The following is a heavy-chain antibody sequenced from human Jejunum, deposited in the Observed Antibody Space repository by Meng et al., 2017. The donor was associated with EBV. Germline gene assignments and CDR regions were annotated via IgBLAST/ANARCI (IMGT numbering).Heavy chain of an antibody. CDR3: ARGAYFDY. CDR2: IYYSGSA. CDR1: GGSLSSGVYS. Sequence: QLHGAGADLVTPSAPVPLLCAVSGGSLSSGVYSWHWLRQPPGKGLQWIGYIYYSGSAFYNPSLKSRVTLSVDRSKNQFSLNLSSVTAADTAVYYCARGAYFDYWGQGTLVTVSS. J-gene: IGHJ4*02. V-gene: IGHV4-30-2*01.